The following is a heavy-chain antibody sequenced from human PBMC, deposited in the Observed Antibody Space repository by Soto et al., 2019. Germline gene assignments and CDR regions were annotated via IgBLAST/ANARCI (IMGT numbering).Heavy chain of an antibody. V-gene: IGHV4-39*01. Sequence: QLQLEESGPGLVKPSETLSLTCTVSGGSISSSSYYWGWIRQSPGKGLAWIGSFYYSGSTYYSPSLKSRVTISGDTSKKQISLRLSSVTAADTAVYYGARISVASRYMDVWGKGSTVTVSS. CDR2: FYYSGST. J-gene: IGHJ6*03. CDR1: GGSISSSSYY. D-gene: IGHD5-12*01. CDR3: ARISVASRYMDV.